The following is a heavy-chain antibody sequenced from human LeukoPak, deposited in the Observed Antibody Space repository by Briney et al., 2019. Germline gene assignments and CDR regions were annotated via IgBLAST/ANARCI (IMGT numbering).Heavy chain of an antibody. Sequence: PGGSLRLSCAASGFTFSSYSMNWVRQAPGKGLEWVSSISSSSSYIYYADSVKGRFTISRDNAKNSLYLQMNSLRAEDTAVYYCARSGVAGTHYYYYMDVWGKGTTVTVSS. CDR2: ISSSSSYI. V-gene: IGHV3-21*01. D-gene: IGHD6-19*01. CDR3: ARSGVAGTHYYYYMDV. J-gene: IGHJ6*03. CDR1: GFTFSSYS.